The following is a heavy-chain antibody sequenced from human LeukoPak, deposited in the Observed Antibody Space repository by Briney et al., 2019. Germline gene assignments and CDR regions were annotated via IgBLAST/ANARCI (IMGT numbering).Heavy chain of an antibody. Sequence: SETLSLTCAVYGGSFSSHYWSWIRQPPGKGLEWIGYIYYSGSTNYNPSLKSRVTISVDTSKNQFSLKLSSVTAADTAVYYCARLDGGTDAFDIWGQGTMVTVSS. D-gene: IGHD4-23*01. CDR1: GGSFSSHY. CDR2: IYYSGST. CDR3: ARLDGGTDAFDI. V-gene: IGHV4-59*08. J-gene: IGHJ3*02.